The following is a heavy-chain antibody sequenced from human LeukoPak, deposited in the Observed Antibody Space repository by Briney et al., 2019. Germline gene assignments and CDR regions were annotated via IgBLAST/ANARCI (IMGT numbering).Heavy chain of an antibody. CDR1: GGSISSDY. V-gene: IGHV4-4*07. D-gene: IGHD4-23*01. CDR2: IYISGST. Sequence: SETLSLTCTVSGGSISSDYWSWIRQPAGKGLEWTGRIYISGSTTYNPSLSSRVSMSVDTSKSQFSLKLSSVTAADTAVYYCARGRDGNPFNDAFDIWGQGTMVTVSS. CDR3: ARGRDGNPFNDAFDI. J-gene: IGHJ3*02.